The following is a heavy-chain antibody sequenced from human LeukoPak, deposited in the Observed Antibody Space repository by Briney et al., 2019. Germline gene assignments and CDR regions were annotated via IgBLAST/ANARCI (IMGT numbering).Heavy chain of an antibody. CDR2: VSHSGSTT. V-gene: IGHV3-23*01. D-gene: IGHD4-11*01. CDR3: AKGKAYNNLYWFDP. CDR1: GFAFSGYA. J-gene: IGHJ5*02. Sequence: WGSLRLSCAASGFAFSGYAMSWVRQAPGKGLEWVSSVSHSGSTTYYADSAKGRFTISRDNSKNIMFLQMTSLGVEDTAVYYCAKGKAYNNLYWFDPWGQGTLVTVSS.